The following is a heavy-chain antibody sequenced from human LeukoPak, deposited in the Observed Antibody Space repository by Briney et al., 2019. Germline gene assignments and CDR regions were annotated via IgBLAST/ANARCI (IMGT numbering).Heavy chain of an antibody. V-gene: IGHV4-59*01. Sequence: SETLSLTCTVSGGSISSYYWSWIRQPPGKGLEWIGYIYYSGSTNYNPSLKSRVTISVDTSKNQFSLKLSSVTAAHTAVYYCAREISGYGLGWAFDIWGQGTMVTVSS. CDR2: IYYSGST. CDR1: GGSISSYY. D-gene: IGHD3-22*01. J-gene: IGHJ3*02. CDR3: AREISGYGLGWAFDI.